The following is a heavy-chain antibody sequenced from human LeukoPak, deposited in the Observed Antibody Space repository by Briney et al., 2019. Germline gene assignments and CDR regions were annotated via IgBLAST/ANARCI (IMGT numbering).Heavy chain of an antibody. D-gene: IGHD3-10*01. V-gene: IGHV4-59*08. CDR3: ARHTYGSGSYYNNPYNWFDP. CDR2: IYYSGST. J-gene: IGHJ5*02. CDR1: GGSISSYY. Sequence: RASETLSLTCTVSGGSISSYYWSWIRQPPGKGLEWIGHIYYSGSTNHNPSLKSRVTISVDTSKNQFSLKLSSVTAADTAVYYCARHTYGSGSYYNNPYNWFDPWGQGTLVTVSS.